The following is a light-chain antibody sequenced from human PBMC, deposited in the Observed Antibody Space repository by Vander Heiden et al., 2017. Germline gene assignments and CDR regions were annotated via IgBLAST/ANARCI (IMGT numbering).Light chain of an antibody. CDR3: QQSDSTPLT. V-gene: IGKV1-39*01. CDR1: QSISSY. J-gene: IGKJ4*01. Sequence: ASVGDRVTITCRASQSISSYLNWYQQKPGKAPKLLIYAASSLQSGVPSRFSGSVSGTDFTLTISSLQPEDFATYYGQQSDSTPLTFGGGTKVEIK. CDR2: AAS.